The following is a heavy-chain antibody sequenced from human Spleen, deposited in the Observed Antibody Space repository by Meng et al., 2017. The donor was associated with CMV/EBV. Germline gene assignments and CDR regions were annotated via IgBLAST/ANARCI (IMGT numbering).Heavy chain of an antibody. D-gene: IGHD3-10*01. CDR2: ISYDGSNK. Sequence: GESLKISCAASGFTFSSYAMHWVRQAPGKGLEWVAVISYDGSNKYYADSVKGRFTISRANTKNSLYLQMNSLRAEDTALYYCAREEFPQALRFDPWGQGTLVTVSS. V-gene: IGHV3-30-3*01. CDR1: GFTFSSYA. CDR3: AREEFPQALRFDP. J-gene: IGHJ5*02.